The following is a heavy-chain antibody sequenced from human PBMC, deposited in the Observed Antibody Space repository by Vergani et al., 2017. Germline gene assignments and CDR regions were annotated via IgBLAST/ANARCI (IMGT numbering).Heavy chain of an antibody. Sequence: EVQLVESGGGLVQPGGSLRLSCAASGFTVSSNYMSWVRQAPGKGLEWVSVIYSGGSTYYADSVKGRFTISRDNSKNTLYLQMNSLRAEDTAVYYCATQKTYYYDSSGYPHDAFDIWGQGTMVTVSS. CDR3: ATQKTYYYDSSGYPHDAFDI. J-gene: IGHJ3*02. CDR1: GFTVSSNY. D-gene: IGHD3-22*01. V-gene: IGHV3-66*02. CDR2: IYSGGST.